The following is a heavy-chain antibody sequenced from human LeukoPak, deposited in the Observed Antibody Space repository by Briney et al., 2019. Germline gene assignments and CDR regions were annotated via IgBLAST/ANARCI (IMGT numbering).Heavy chain of an antibody. CDR1: GGSISSYY. Sequence: SETLSLTCTVSGGSISSYYWSWIRQPPGKGLEWIGYIYYSRSTKYNPSLKSRLTISVDTPNNHFALKLNSLTAADTAVFYWWRLPLCSSTRRYRRAFGQWGQGNLVP. CDR3: WRLPLCSSTRRYRRAFGQ. J-gene: IGHJ4*02. V-gene: IGHV4-59*08. CDR2: IYYSRST. D-gene: IGHD2-2*01.